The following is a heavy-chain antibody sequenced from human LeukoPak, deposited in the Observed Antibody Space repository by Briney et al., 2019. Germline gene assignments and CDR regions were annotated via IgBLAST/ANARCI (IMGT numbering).Heavy chain of an antibody. CDR3: ARGGRGDAYLDY. CDR1: KYTFTDYY. J-gene: IGHJ4*02. Sequence: ASVKVSCKASKYTFTDYYIHWVRQAPGQGLEWMGRINPNSGGTNYAQKFQGRVTMTRDTSISTAYMDLRRLGSDDTAVYYCARGGRGDAYLDYWGQGTLVTVSS. CDR2: INPNSGGT. D-gene: IGHD5-24*01. V-gene: IGHV1-2*06.